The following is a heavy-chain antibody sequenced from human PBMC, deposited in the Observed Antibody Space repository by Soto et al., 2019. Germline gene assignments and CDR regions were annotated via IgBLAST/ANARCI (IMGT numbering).Heavy chain of an antibody. Sequence: EVQLVESGGGLVQPGGSLRLSCAASGFTFSSYWMHWVRQAPGKGLVWVSRINSDGSSTSYADSVKGQFTSSRDNAKNTLYLQMNSLRAEDTAVYYCANLAYCGGDCMLYGMDVWGQGTTVTVSS. CDR3: ANLAYCGGDCMLYGMDV. J-gene: IGHJ6*02. D-gene: IGHD2-21*02. CDR1: GFTFSSYW. CDR2: INSDGSST. V-gene: IGHV3-74*01.